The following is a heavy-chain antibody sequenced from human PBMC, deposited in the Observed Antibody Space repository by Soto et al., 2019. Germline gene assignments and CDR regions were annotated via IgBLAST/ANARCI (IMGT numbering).Heavy chain of an antibody. CDR1: GFTVSSNY. D-gene: IGHD2-21*02. CDR2: IYSGGST. Sequence: EVQLVESGGGLIQPGGSLRLSCAASGFTVSSNYMSWVRQAPGKGLEWGSVIYSGGSTYYADSVKGRFTISRDNSKNTLYLQMNSLRAEDTAVYYCARSSKGDPDYFDYWGQGTLVTVSS. CDR3: ARSSKGDPDYFDY. V-gene: IGHV3-53*01. J-gene: IGHJ4*02.